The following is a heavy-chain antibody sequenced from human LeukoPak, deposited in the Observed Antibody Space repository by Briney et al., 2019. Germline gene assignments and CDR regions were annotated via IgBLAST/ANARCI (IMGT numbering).Heavy chain of an antibody. CDR1: GFTFSSYW. D-gene: IGHD3-22*01. CDR3: AKDVPSRDYYDSSGRDY. J-gene: IGHJ4*02. CDR2: ISYDGSNK. Sequence: PGGSLRLSCAASGFTFSSYWMHWVRQAPGKGLEWVAVISYDGSNKYYADSVKGRFTISRDNSKNTLYLQMNSLRAEDTAVYYCAKDVPSRDYYDSSGRDYWGQGTLVTVSS. V-gene: IGHV3-30*18.